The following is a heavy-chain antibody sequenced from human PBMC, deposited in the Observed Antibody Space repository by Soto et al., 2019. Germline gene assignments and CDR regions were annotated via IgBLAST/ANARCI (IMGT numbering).Heavy chain of an antibody. CDR1: GFTFSSYG. J-gene: IGHJ3*02. V-gene: IGHV3-33*01. CDR2: IWYNGSNK. CDR3: ARGPTTRIAARRDHDAFDI. Sequence: QVQLVESGGGVVQPGRSLRLSCAASGFTFSSYGMHWVRQAAGKGLEWVAVIWYNGSNKYYADSVKGRFTISRDNSKNTLYLQMNSLRAEDTAVYYCARGPTTRIAARRDHDAFDIWGQGTMVTVSS. D-gene: IGHD6-13*01.